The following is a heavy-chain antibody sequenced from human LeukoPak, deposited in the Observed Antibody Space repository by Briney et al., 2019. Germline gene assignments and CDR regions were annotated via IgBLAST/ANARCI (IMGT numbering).Heavy chain of an antibody. CDR3: ARERGDSDILTGHYTNPDHDAFDI. CDR2: IHASGGT. CDR1: GGFISNYF. J-gene: IGHJ3*02. D-gene: IGHD3-9*01. V-gene: IGHV4-4*07. Sequence: SETLFLTCTVSGGFISNYFWCWIRPPAGKGLGWVWRIHASGGTNYNPSLKSRVTMSVDTSKNQFSLKLSSVTAADTAVYYCARERGDSDILTGHYTNPDHDAFDIWGQGTMVTVSS.